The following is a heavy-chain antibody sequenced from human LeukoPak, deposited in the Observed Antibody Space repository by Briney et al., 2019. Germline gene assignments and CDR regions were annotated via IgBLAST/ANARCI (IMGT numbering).Heavy chain of an antibody. CDR1: GFTFSSYA. Sequence: GGSLRLSCAASGFTFSSYAMSWVRQAPGKGLEWVSAISGSGGSTYYADSVKGRFTISRDNSKNTLYLQMNSLRAEDTAVYYCAKRSVDCSGGSCYYYFDYWGQGTLVTVSS. CDR3: AKRSVDCSGGSCYYYFDY. D-gene: IGHD2-15*01. V-gene: IGHV3-23*01. CDR2: ISGSGGST. J-gene: IGHJ4*02.